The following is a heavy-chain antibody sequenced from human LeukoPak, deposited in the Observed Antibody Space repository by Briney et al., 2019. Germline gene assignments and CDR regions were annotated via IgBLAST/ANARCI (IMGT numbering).Heavy chain of an antibody. V-gene: IGHV3-23*01. J-gene: IGHJ4*02. D-gene: IGHD4-11*01. Sequence: GGSLRLSCAASGFTFSTYAMSWVRQAPGKGLEWVSSISGSGGSTYYADSVKGRFTISRDNAKNSLYLQMNSLRAEDTAVYYCARGEFYSNYYFDYWGQGTLVTVSS. CDR2: ISGSGGST. CDR1: GFTFSTYA. CDR3: ARGEFYSNYYFDY.